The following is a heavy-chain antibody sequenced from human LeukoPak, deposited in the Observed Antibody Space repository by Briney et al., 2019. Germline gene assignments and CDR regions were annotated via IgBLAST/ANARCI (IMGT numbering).Heavy chain of an antibody. J-gene: IGHJ3*02. Sequence: SETLSLTCTVSGGSISTHCWSWVRQPPGKGLEWIGSIYYSGTTNYNPSLKSPATLSVDTSKNPFSLKLSSVTAADTAVYYCARVQYCSSTSCYLGAFDIWGQGTMVTVSS. CDR2: IYYSGTT. D-gene: IGHD2-2*01. V-gene: IGHV4-59*11. CDR3: ARVQYCSSTSCYLGAFDI. CDR1: GGSISTHC.